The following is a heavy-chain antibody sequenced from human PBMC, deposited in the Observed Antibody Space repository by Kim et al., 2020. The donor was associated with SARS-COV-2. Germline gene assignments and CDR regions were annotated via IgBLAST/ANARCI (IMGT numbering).Heavy chain of an antibody. J-gene: IGHJ2*01. V-gene: IGHV4-59*01. CDR2: MFYSGTT. CDR3: ATAPGGMCRYFDL. D-gene: IGHD6-25*01. CDR1: SGSISSYS. Sequence: SETLSLTCTVSSGSISSYSCSWIRQPPGKGLEWIAYMFYSGTTNYNPSLKSRVSMSVDTSKNQFSLKLTSVTAADTAVYYCATAPGGMCRYFDLWGRGTLVTVSS.